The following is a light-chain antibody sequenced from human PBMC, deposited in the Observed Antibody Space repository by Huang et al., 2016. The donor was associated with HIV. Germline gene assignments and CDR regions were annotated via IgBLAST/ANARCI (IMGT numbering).Light chain of an antibody. Sequence: EIVLTQSPATLSLSPGERATLSCRASQSVSSYLAWYQQKPGQAPRLLIYDASNRATGIPARFSGSVSGTDFTLTIRSLEPEDFAVYYCQQRTNWPTWTFGQGTKVEIK. V-gene: IGKV3-11*01. CDR1: QSVSSY. CDR3: QQRTNWPTWT. CDR2: DAS. J-gene: IGKJ1*01.